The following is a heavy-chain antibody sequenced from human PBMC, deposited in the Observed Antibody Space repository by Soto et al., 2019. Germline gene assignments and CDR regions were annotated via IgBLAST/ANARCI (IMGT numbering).Heavy chain of an antibody. CDR3: ARDTGYFDGSGYYYGLDS. Sequence: LSLTCTVSGDSVRRGSYYWSWIRQPPGKGLEWIGHIFYSGSTTYNPSLQSRVTISLNTSKNQFSLKLTSVTAADTAMYFCARDTGYFDGSGYYYGLDSWGQGTLVTVS. V-gene: IGHV4-61*01. CDR2: IFYSGST. D-gene: IGHD3-22*01. J-gene: IGHJ5*01. CDR1: GDSVRRGSYY.